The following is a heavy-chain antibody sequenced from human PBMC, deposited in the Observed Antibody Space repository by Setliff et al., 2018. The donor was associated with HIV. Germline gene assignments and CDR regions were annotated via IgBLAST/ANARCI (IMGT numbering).Heavy chain of an antibody. CDR1: GGSISSSSYY. Sequence: SETLSLTCTVAGGSISSSSYYWGWIRQPPGKGLEWIWSIYYSGSTCYNSSLKSRVTISVDTSKNQFSLKLSSVTAADTAVYYCARQRSYYYYYMDVWFKGTTVTVSS. CDR3: ARQRSYYYYYMDV. CDR2: IYYSGST. V-gene: IGHV4-39*01. J-gene: IGHJ6*03.